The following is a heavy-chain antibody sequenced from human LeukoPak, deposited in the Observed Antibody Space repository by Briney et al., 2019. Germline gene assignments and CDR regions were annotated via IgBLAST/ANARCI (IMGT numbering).Heavy chain of an antibody. V-gene: IGHV4-34*01. CDR1: GGSFSGYY. J-gene: IGHJ4*02. Sequence: PSETLSLTCAVYGGSFSGYYWSWLRQPPGKGLEGIGEINHSGSTNYNPSLTSRVTISVDTSKNQFSLKLSSVTAADTAVYYCARTTRGITMVRGPNYDYWGQGTLVTVSS. CDR3: ARTTRGITMVRGPNYDY. CDR2: INHSGST. D-gene: IGHD3-10*01.